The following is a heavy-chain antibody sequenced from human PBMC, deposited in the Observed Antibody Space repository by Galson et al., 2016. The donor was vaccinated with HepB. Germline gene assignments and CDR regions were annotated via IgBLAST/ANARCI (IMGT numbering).Heavy chain of an antibody. CDR3: ASMGGGSGSWYKD. CDR2: IKPDGSEK. V-gene: IGHV3-7*03. D-gene: IGHD6-13*01. Sequence: SLRLSCAGSGFSFGSYWMSWVRQSPGKGLEWVANIKPDGSEKYYVDSVEGRFTISRDNSKSTLFLQLSSLRAGDTAVYYCASMGGGSGSWYKDWGQGNLVTVSS. J-gene: IGHJ4*02. CDR1: GFSFGSYW.